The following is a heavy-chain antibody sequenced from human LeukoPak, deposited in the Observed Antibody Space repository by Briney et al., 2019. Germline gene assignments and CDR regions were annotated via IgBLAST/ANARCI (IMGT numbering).Heavy chain of an antibody. V-gene: IGHV4-39*01. CDR1: GGSISSSSHY. Sequence: PSETQSLTCAVSGGSISSSSHYWGWIRRPPGKRLEWIGSIYYSGSTYYNPSLKGRVTISVDTSKNQFSLRLSSVTAADMAVYFCARLGYSVSWTDCWGQGTLVTVSS. CDR3: ARLGYSVSWTDC. CDR2: IYYSGST. J-gene: IGHJ4*02. D-gene: IGHD6-13*01.